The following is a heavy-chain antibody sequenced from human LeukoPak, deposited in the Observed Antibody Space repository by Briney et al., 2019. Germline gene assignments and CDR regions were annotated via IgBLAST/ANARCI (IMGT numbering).Heavy chain of an antibody. J-gene: IGHJ4*02. CDR1: GFTFSSYS. CDR3: ARDSPRPALIVGATPVDY. Sequence: GGSLRLSCAASGFTFSSYSMNWVRQAPGKGLEWVSYISSSSSTIYYADSVKGRFTISRDNSKNTLYLQMNSLRAEDTAVYYCARDSPRPALIVGATPVDYWGQGTLVTVSS. V-gene: IGHV3-48*01. CDR2: ISSSSSTI. D-gene: IGHD1-26*01.